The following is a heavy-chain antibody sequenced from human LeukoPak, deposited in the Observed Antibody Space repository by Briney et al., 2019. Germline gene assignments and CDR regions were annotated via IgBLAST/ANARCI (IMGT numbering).Heavy chain of an antibody. CDR1: GYTFTSYG. CDR2: ISAYNGNT. Sequence: ASVKVSCKASGYTFTSYGISWVRQAPGQGLEWMGWISAYNGNTNYAQKLQGRVTMTTDTSTSTAYMELRSLRSDDTAVYYCAREQDIVVVVAASEEPGFDYWGQGTLVTVSS. V-gene: IGHV1-18*01. CDR3: AREQDIVVVVAASEEPGFDY. D-gene: IGHD2-15*01. J-gene: IGHJ4*02.